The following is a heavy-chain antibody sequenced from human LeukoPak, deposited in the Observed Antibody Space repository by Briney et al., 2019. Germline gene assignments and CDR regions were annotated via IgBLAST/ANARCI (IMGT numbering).Heavy chain of an antibody. Sequence: GGSLRLSCAASGFTFSTYNMNWVRQAPGKGLEWVSSISGSSSYIYYADSVKGRFTISRDNAKNSLYLQMNSLRAEDTAVYYCAREYSSSSGLLQYFDYWGQGTLVTISS. CDR2: ISGSSSYI. J-gene: IGHJ4*02. V-gene: IGHV3-21*01. CDR3: AREYSSSSGLLQYFDY. CDR1: GFTFSTYN. D-gene: IGHD6-6*01.